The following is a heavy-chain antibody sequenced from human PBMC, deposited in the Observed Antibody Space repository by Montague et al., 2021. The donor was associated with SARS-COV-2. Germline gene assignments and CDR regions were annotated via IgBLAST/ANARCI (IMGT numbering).Heavy chain of an antibody. J-gene: IGHJ3*02. D-gene: IGHD3-22*01. CDR3: ARFPTSYYYDSKAAPATPDALDI. CDR1: GGSISSSSYY. V-gene: IGHV4-39*01. CDR2: IYYSGST. Sequence: SETLSLTCTVSGGSISSSSYYWGWIRQPPGKGLEWIGSIYYSGSTYYNPSLKSRVTISVDTSKNQFSLKLSSVTAAAAAVYYCARFPTSYYYDSKAAPATPDALDIWGQGTMVTVSS.